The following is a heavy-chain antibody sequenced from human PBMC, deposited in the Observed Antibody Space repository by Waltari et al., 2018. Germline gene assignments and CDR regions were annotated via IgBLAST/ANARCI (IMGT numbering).Heavy chain of an antibody. CDR2: IYTSGST. CDR1: GGSISSYY. D-gene: IGHD2-15*01. Sequence: QVQLQESGPGLVKPSETLSLTCTVPGGSISSYYWSWIRQPAGKGLEWIGRIYTSGSTNYNPSLKSRVTISVDKSKNQFSLKLSSVTAADTAVYYCARGGYCSGGSCDPWFDPWGQGTLVTVSS. J-gene: IGHJ5*02. V-gene: IGHV4-4*07. CDR3: ARGGYCSGGSCDPWFDP.